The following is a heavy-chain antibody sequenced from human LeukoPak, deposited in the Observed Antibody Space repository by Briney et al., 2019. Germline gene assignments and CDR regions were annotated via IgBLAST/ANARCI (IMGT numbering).Heavy chain of an antibody. CDR2: INAGNGNT. J-gene: IGHJ5*02. V-gene: IGHV1-3*01. CDR3: ARDWLNSSGGSCYFESWFDP. CDR1: GYTFTSYA. D-gene: IGHD2-15*01. Sequence: GASVNVSCKASGYTFTSYAMHWVRQAPGQRLEWMGWINAGNGNTKYSQKFQGRVTITRDTSASTAYMELSSLRSEDTAVYYCARDWLNSSGGSCYFESWFDPWGQGTLVTVSS.